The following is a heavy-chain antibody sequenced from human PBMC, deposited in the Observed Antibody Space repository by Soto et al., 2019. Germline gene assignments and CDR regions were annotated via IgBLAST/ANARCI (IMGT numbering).Heavy chain of an antibody. V-gene: IGHV4-39*01. CDR1: GGSISSSSYY. J-gene: IGHJ5*02. Sequence: QLQLQESGPGLVKPSETLSLTCTVSGGSISSSSYYWGWIRQPPGKGLEWIGSIYYSGSTYYNPSLKSRVPISVDTSKNQFSLKLSSVTAADTAVYYCARPRHSSWWGWFDPWGQGTLVTVSS. D-gene: IGHD2-8*02. CDR2: IYYSGST. CDR3: ARPRHSSWWGWFDP.